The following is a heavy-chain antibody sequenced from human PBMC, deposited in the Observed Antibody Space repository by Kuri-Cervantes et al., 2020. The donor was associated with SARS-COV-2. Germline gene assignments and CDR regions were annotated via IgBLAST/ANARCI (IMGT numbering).Heavy chain of an antibody. D-gene: IGHD4-11*01. J-gene: IGHJ5*02. V-gene: IGHV4-34*01. CDR2: INHSGST. Sequence: SQTLSLTCAVYGGSFSGYYWSWTRQPPGKGLEWIGEINHSGSTNYNPSLKSRVTISVDTSKNQFSLKLSSVTAADTAVYYCARAATVTTRGWFDPWGQGTLVTVSS. CDR1: GGSFSGYY. CDR3: ARAATVTTRGWFDP.